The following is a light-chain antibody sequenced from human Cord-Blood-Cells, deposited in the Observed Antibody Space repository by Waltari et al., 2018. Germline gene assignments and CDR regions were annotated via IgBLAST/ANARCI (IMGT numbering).Light chain of an antibody. CDR1: SSDVGGYNY. CDR2: DVR. V-gene: IGLV2-11*01. Sequence: QSAMTQPRSVSGSPGQSVTISCPGTSSDVGGYNYVSWYQQHPGKAPKLMIYDVRNRPSGVPDRFSGSKSGNTASLTISGLQAEDEADYYCCSYAGSYTYVFGTGTKVTVL. CDR3: CSYAGSYTYV. J-gene: IGLJ1*01.